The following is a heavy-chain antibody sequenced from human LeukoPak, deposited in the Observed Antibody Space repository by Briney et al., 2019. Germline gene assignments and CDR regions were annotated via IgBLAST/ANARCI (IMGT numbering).Heavy chain of an antibody. CDR3: AKDVVSEWFGEAMDV. V-gene: IGHV3-9*01. D-gene: IGHD3-10*01. J-gene: IGHJ6*04. Sequence: GGSVSLSRAPSGFTFDDSGMRWARLAPGRGLESVSGVSWNSGSIAYADYVKGRFTSSRDNAKHSLYLQMNSLRPEDTALYHCAKDVVSEWFGEAMDVWGKGTTVTVSS. CDR2: VSWNSGSI. CDR1: GFTFDDSG.